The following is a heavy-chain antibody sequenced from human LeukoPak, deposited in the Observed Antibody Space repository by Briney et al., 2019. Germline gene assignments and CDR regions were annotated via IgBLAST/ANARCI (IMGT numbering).Heavy chain of an antibody. CDR2: IGTAGDT. V-gene: IGHV3-13*04. J-gene: IGHJ3*01. D-gene: IGHD3-10*01. CDR3: ARGRGWGTFDF. CDR1: GFTFSSYD. Sequence: GGSLRLSCAASGFTFSSYDMHWARQGTGKGLEWVSAIGTAGDTYYPGSVKGRFTTSRENAKNSLYLQMNSLRVGDTAVYYCARGRGWGTFDFWGQGTMVTVSS.